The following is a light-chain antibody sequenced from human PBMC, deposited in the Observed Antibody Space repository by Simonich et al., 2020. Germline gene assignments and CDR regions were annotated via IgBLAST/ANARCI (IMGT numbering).Light chain of an antibody. J-gene: IGLJ2*01. CDR1: SSNIGAGYD. CDR2: GNT. V-gene: IGLV1-40*01. Sequence: QSVLTQPPSVSGAPGQRVTISCTGSSSNIGAGYDVHWYQQIPGTAPKLLSDGNTYRPSGVPDRISGSKSGTSASLAITGLQAEDEADYYCQSYDSSLSGSVVFGGGTKLTVL. CDR3: QSYDSSLSGSVV.